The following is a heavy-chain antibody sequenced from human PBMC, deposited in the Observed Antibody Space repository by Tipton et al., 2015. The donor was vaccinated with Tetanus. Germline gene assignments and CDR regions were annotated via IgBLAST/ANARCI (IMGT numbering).Heavy chain of an antibody. J-gene: IGHJ5*02. D-gene: IGHD4-17*01. CDR2: ISYDGSNK. V-gene: IGHV3-30*18. Sequence: SLRLSCAASGFTFSSYGMHWVRQAPGKGLEWVAVISYDGSNKYYADSVKGRFTISRDNSKNTLYLQMNSLRAEDTAVYYCAKDRLDDYGPNWFDPWGQGTLVTVSS. CDR1: GFTFSSYG. CDR3: AKDRLDDYGPNWFDP.